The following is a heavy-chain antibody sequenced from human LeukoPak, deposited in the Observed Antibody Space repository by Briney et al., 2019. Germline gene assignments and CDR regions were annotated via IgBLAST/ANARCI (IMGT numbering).Heavy chain of an antibody. Sequence: PGGSLRLSCAASGFTFSSYGMHWVRQAPGKGLEWVALISYDGTSKNYADSVKGRFTISRDNSKNTLYLEMNNLRVDDTAVHYCALGYCSTTSCTRFDYWGQGALVTVSS. CDR1: GFTFSSYG. CDR3: ALGYCSTTSCTRFDY. V-gene: IGHV3-30*03. J-gene: IGHJ4*02. CDR2: ISYDGTSK. D-gene: IGHD2-2*01.